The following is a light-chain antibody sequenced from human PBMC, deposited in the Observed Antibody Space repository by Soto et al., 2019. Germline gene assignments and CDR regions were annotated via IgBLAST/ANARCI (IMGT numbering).Light chain of an antibody. CDR2: EVS. J-gene: IGLJ3*02. CDR1: SSDVGRYNL. V-gene: IGLV2-23*02. CDR3: CSYAGYGSWV. Sequence: QSALTQPASVSGSPGQSIIISCTGTSSDVGRYNLVSWYQHHPGKAPKLMIYEVSKRPSGISNRFSGSKSGNTSSLTISGLQAEDEADFYCCSYAGYGSWVFGGGTQLTVL.